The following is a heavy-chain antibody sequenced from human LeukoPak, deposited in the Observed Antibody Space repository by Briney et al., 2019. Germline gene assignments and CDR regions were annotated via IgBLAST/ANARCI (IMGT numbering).Heavy chain of an antibody. V-gene: IGHV5-51*01. CDR2: IYPDESDT. Sequence: GESLKISCKGSGYSFTNYWIGWVRQMPGKGLEWMGVIYPDESDTTYRPCFQGQVAISAAKSMSTAYSQWSSLESSDTAMYYCASAGDSRGYYYFSAFDIWGQGTMVTVSS. J-gene: IGHJ3*02. CDR3: ASAGDSRGYYYFSAFDI. D-gene: IGHD3-22*01. CDR1: GYSFTNYW.